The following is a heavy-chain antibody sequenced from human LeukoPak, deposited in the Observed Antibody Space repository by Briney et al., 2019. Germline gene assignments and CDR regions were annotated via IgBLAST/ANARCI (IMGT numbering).Heavy chain of an antibody. CDR2: ISANGGST. V-gene: IGHV3-64D*06. J-gene: IGHJ4*02. CDR3: VKDLYKGDSASWYFFHY. CDR1: GFIISNYA. D-gene: IGHD6-13*01. Sequence: GGSLRLSCSASGFIISNYAMHWVRQAPGKGLEYVSAISANGGSTYYADSVKGRFTISRDTSKNTLYLQMSSLRAEDAAMYHCVKDLYKGDSASWYFFHYWGQGTLVTVSS.